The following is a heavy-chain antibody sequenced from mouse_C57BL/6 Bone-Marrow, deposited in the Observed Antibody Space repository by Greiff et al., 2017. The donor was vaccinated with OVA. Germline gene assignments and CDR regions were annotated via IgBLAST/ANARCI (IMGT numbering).Heavy chain of an antibody. V-gene: IGHV1-80*01. CDR1: GYTFRTYW. Sequence: QVTLKESGAELVKPGASVKISCKASGYTFRTYWMNWVKQRPGKGLEWIGQIYPGDGDTNYNGKFKGKATLTADKSSSTAYMQLSSLTSADSAVYFCARGAYWGQGTLVTVSS. J-gene: IGHJ3*01. CDR2: IYPGDGDT. CDR3: ARGAY.